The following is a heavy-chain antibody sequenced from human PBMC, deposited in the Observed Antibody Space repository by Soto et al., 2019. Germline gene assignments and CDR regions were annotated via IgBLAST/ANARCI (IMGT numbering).Heavy chain of an antibody. CDR3: TRQMSDYYDSSGYYYGWYFDL. V-gene: IGHV3-73*01. CDR1: GFTFSGSA. CDR2: IRSKANSYAT. Sequence: HPGGSLRLSCAASGFTFSGSAMHWVRQASGKGLEWVGRIRSKANSYATAYAASVKGRFTISRDDSKNTAYLQMNSLKTEDTAVYYCTRQMSDYYDSSGYYYGWYFDLWGRGTLVTVSS. D-gene: IGHD3-22*01. J-gene: IGHJ2*01.